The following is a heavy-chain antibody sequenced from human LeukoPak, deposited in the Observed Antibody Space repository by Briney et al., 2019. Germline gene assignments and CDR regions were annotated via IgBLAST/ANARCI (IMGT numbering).Heavy chain of an antibody. CDR3: ARDAQRGFDYSNSLKY. J-gene: IGHJ4*01. Sequence: GGSLRLSCAASGFIFSHHGMHWVRQAPGKGLEWVAVIWSDATNRFYADSVKGRFTISRDSSQNTVFLQMNSLRVKDTAIYYCARDAQRGFDYSNSLKYWGHGTLVTVSS. V-gene: IGHV3-33*01. D-gene: IGHD4-11*01. CDR1: GFIFSHHG. CDR2: IWSDATNR.